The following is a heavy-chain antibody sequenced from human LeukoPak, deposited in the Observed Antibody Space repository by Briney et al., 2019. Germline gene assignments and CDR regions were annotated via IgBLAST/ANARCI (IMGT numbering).Heavy chain of an antibody. V-gene: IGHV4-59*08. Sequence: SETLSLTCTVSGGSISSYYWSWIRQPPGKGLEWIGYIYCSGSTNYNPSLKSRVTISVDTSKNQFSLKLSSVTAADTAVYYCARHEGPYYYGSGGSRGMDVWGQGTTVTVSS. CDR1: GGSISSYY. J-gene: IGHJ6*02. CDR3: ARHEGPYYYGSGGSRGMDV. D-gene: IGHD3-10*01. CDR2: IYCSGST.